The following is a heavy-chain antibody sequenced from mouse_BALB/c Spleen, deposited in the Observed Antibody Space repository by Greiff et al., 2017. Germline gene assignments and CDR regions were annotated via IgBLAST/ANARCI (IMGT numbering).Heavy chain of an antibody. Sequence: EVKLMESGGGLVQPGGSLRLSCATSGFTFTDYYMSWVRQPPGKALEWLGFIRNKANGYTTEYSASVKGRFTISRDNSQSILYLQMNTLRAEDSATYYCARATTDYFDYWGQGTTLTVSS. CDR3: ARATTDYFDY. D-gene: IGHD5-5*01. V-gene: IGHV7-3*02. J-gene: IGHJ2*01. CDR1: GFTFTDYY. CDR2: IRNKANGYTT.